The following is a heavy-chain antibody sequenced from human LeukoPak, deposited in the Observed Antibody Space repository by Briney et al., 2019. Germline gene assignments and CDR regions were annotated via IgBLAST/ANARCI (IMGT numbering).Heavy chain of an antibody. D-gene: IGHD1-20*01. V-gene: IGHV3-23*01. CDR3: AINPYP. CDR2: ISGSGGST. CDR1: GFTFSDFR. Sequence: GGSLRLSCAASGFTFSDFRMSWVRQAPGQGLEWVSAISGSGGSTYYADSVKGRYTISRDNSKNTLYLQMNSLRAEDTAVYYCAINPYPWGQGTLVTVSS. J-gene: IGHJ5*02.